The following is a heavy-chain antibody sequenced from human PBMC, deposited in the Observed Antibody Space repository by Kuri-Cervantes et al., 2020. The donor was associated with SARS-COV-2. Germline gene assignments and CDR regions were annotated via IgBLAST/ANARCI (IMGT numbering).Heavy chain of an antibody. CDR1: GFTFSRYA. V-gene: IGHV3-30-3*01. CDR2: ISYDGSNK. Sequence: GESLKISCVASGFTFSRYAIHCVRQAPGKGLEWVAVISYDGSNKYYADSVKGRFTISRDNSKNTLYLQMNSLRAEDTAVYYCARDFWWRGSGHWGPTTTHYYMDVWGKGTTVTVSS. D-gene: IGHD3-3*01. CDR3: ARDFWWRGSGHWGPTTTHYYMDV. J-gene: IGHJ6*03.